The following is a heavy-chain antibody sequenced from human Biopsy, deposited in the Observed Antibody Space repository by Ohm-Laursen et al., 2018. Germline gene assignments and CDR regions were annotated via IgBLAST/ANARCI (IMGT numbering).Heavy chain of an antibody. CDR1: GFNFSTYG. Sequence: SLRLSCTAPGFNFSTYGMSWVRQVAGKGLEWFSGTSISGTFTHYADPVKGRFTISRDNSKNTLYLQMNSLRAEDTAMYYCARDLYDFCGGCPFDPWGQGTLVTVS. J-gene: IGHJ5*02. CDR3: ARDLYDFCGGCPFDP. V-gene: IGHV3-23*05. D-gene: IGHD3-3*01. CDR2: TSISGTFT.